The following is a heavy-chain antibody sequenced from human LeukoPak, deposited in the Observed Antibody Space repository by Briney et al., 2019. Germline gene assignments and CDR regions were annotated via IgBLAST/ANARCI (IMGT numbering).Heavy chain of an antibody. V-gene: IGHV4-61*02. D-gene: IGHD3-10*01. CDR3: ARYRGMTTARGVPSSFDP. Sequence: SHTLSLTCTVSGGSINSDTYYWTWLRPPAGQELMWIGRIYTTGSPSYKPSLKSRVTISIDTSKNQFSLKLNSVSAAGTAVYYCARYRGMTTARGVPSSFDPWGQGTLVTVSS. CDR2: IYTTGSP. J-gene: IGHJ5*02. CDR1: GGSINSDTYY.